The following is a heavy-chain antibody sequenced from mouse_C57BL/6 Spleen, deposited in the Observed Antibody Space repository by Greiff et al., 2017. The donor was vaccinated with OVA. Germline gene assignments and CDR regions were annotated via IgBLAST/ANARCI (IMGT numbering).Heavy chain of an antibody. CDR3: ARFTTVVALDY. D-gene: IGHD1-1*01. V-gene: IGHV1-52*01. CDR2: IDPSDSET. J-gene: IGHJ2*01. CDR1: GYTFTSYW. Sequence: QVQLQQPGAELVRPGSSVKLSCKASGYTFTSYWMHWVKQRPIQGLEWIGNIDPSDSETHYNQKFKDKATLTVDKSSSTAYMQLSSLTSEDSAVYDCARFTTVVALDYWGQGTTLTVSS.